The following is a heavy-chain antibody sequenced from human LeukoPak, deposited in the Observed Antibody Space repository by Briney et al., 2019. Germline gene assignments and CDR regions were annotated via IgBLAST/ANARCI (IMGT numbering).Heavy chain of an antibody. CDR3: ARGFLAAVHY. J-gene: IGHJ4*02. D-gene: IGHD6-13*01. CDR1: GGTFSSYA. V-gene: IGHV1-69*05. CDR2: IIPIFGTA. Sequence: SVKVSCKASGGTFSSYAISWVRQAPGQGLEWMGGIIPIFGTANYAQKFQGRVTITTDESTSTAYMELSSLRSEDPAVSYCARGFLAAVHYWGQGTLVTVSS.